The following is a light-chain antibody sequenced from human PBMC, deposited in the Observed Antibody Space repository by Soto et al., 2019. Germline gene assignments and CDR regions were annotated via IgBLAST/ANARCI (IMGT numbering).Light chain of an antibody. J-gene: IGKJ1*01. CDR2: AAS. CDR3: QQSFSTLGWT. Sequence: DIQMTQSPSSLSASVGDRVTITCRAGQSISTYLNWYQQKSGKPPKLLISAASSLQSGVPSRFSGSGSGTDFTLTISSLQPEDFATCYCQQSFSTLGWTFGQGTKVEI. V-gene: IGKV1-39*01. CDR1: QSISTY.